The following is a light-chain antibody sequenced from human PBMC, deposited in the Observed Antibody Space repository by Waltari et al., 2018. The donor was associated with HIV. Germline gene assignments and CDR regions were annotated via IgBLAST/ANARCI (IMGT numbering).Light chain of an antibody. CDR1: QSINTF. V-gene: IGKV1-39*01. J-gene: IGKJ3*01. Sequence: DIQMTQSPSSLSASVGDRVTITCRTSQSINTFLNWYQMKPGKVPRLLIYGAYRLESGVLSRFSATGSGTDFSLTISSLQPEDFATYYCLQGYISPLTFGPGTKVDIK. CDR2: GAY. CDR3: LQGYISPLT.